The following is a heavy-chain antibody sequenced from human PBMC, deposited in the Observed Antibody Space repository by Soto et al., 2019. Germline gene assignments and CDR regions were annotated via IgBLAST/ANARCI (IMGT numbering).Heavy chain of an antibody. CDR2: VSGNGGNT. J-gene: IGHJ5*02. V-gene: IGHV3-23*01. Sequence: GGSLRLSCVAYGLSFSSYTMNWVRQAPGKGLEWVSGVSGNGGNTYYADSVKGRFSISRDNSKNTLYLQLNSLRAEDTAIYYCARDRMGASGRFDAWGQATAVTSPQ. CDR3: ARDRMGASGRFDA. D-gene: IGHD1-26*01. CDR1: GLSFSSYT.